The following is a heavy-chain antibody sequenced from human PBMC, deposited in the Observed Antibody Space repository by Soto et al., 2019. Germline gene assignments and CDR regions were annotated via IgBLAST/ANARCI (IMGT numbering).Heavy chain of an antibody. CDR2: IWYDGSNK. CDR3: ARDRYSSGWYDLDY. V-gene: IGHV3-33*01. D-gene: IGHD6-19*01. Sequence: QVPLVESGGGVVQPGRSLRLSCAASGFTFSSYGMHWVRQAPGKGLEWVAVIWYDGSNKYYADSVKGRFTISRDNSKNTLYLTMNSLRVEDTAMYYCARDRYSSGWYDLDYWGQRTMVTVSS. J-gene: IGHJ4*02. CDR1: GFTFSSYG.